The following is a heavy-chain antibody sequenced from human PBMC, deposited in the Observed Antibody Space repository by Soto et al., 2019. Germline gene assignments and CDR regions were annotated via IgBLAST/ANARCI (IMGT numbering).Heavy chain of an antibody. CDR2: INTSGNT. J-gene: IGHJ4*02. CDR1: GGSITSYR. D-gene: IGHD1-7*01. V-gene: IGHV4-4*07. Sequence: QVQLQESGAGLVRPLETLSLTCKVSGGSITSYRWSWIRQSAGKGLEWIGRINTSGNTHYNPSLKSRVTVSIDTSQNQFFLTVTSVTAADSAVYYCARESGDNWDYEAYWGQGTPVTVSS. CDR3: ARESGDNWDYEAY.